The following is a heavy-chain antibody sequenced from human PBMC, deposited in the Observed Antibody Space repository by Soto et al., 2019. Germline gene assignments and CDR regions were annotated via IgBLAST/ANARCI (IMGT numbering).Heavy chain of an antibody. CDR2: ISYDGSNK. V-gene: IGHV3-30-3*01. J-gene: IGHJ6*02. CDR3: AREKKGGSSSWSAANYYYGMDV. Sequence: PWGSLRLSCASSGFTFSSYAMHWVRQDPGKGLEWVAVISYDGSNKYYADSVKGRFTISRDNAKNTLYLQMNSLRAEDTAVYYSAREKKGGSSSWSAANYYYGMDVWGQETTVTVSS. CDR1: GFTFSSYA. D-gene: IGHD6-13*01.